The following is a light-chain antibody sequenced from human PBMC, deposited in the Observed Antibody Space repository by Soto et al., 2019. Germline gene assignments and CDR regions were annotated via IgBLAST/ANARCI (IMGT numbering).Light chain of an antibody. V-gene: IGLV2-23*01. CDR1: SSDVGSYNL. CDR3: CSYAGSSTHAV. Sequence: QSVLTQPASVSGSPGQSITISCTGTSSDVGSYNLVSWYQQHPGKAPKLMIYEGSKRPSGVSNRFSGSKSGNTASLTISGPQAEDEADYYCCSYAGSSTHAVFGGGTQLTAL. J-gene: IGLJ7*02. CDR2: EGS.